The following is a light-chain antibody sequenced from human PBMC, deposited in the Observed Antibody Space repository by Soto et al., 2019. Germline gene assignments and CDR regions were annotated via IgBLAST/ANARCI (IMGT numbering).Light chain of an antibody. CDR1: PSVTNF. CDR3: QQRNIWPPVT. Sequence: EIVLTQSPATLSLSPGERATLSCRASPSVTNFLAWYQQKPGQAPRLLIYGAFNRATGIPARFSGSRSGTDFTLTISSLEPEHSAIYYCQQRNIWPPVTFGQGTRLEIK. J-gene: IGKJ5*01. V-gene: IGKV3-11*01. CDR2: GAF.